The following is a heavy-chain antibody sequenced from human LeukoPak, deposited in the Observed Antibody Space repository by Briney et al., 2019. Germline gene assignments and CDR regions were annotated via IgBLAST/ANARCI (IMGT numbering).Heavy chain of an antibody. CDR3: ATLETLGIAAAGNGL. V-gene: IGHV3-21*01. CDR2: ISSSSSYI. CDR1: GFTFSSYS. D-gene: IGHD6-13*01. J-gene: IGHJ4*02. Sequence: PGGSLRLSCAASGFTFSSYSMNWVRQAPGKGLEWVSSISSSSSYIYYADSVKGRFTISRDNAKNSLYLQMNSLRAEDTAVYYCATLETLGIAAAGNGLGGQGTLVTVSS.